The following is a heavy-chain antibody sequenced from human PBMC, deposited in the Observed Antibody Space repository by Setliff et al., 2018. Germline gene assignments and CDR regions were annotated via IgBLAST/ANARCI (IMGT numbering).Heavy chain of an antibody. CDR1: GYTFTSYG. Sequence: ASVKVSCKASGYTFTSYGINWVRQAPGQGLEWMGWISIYNGNTNYAQKLQGRVTMTTDTSTSTAYMELRSLRSDDTAVYYCARGIAAVGTSYYFDYWSQGTLGTVS. CDR2: ISIYNGNT. D-gene: IGHD6-13*01. V-gene: IGHV1-18*01. J-gene: IGHJ4*02. CDR3: ARGIAAVGTSYYFDY.